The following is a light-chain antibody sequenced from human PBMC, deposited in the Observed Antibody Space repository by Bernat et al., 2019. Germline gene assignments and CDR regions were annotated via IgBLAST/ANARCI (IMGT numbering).Light chain of an antibody. CDR1: SSDVGGYKY. V-gene: IGLV2-11*01. CDR3: CSYAGSYTYV. CDR2: DVS. Sequence: QSALTQPRSVSGSPGQSVTISCTGTSSDVGGYKYVSWYQQHPGKAPKPMIYDVSKRPSGVPDRFSGSKSGNTASLTISGLQAEDEADYYCCSYAGSYTYVFATGTKVTVL. J-gene: IGLJ1*01.